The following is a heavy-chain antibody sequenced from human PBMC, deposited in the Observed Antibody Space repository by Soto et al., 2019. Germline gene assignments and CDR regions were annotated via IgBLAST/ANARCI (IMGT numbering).Heavy chain of an antibody. D-gene: IGHD6-19*01. CDR3: ARRTNSSGWYRGWYNWFDP. J-gene: IGHJ5*02. CDR2: INHSGST. Sequence: SETLSLTCAVYGGSFSGYYWSWIRQPPGKRLEWIGEINHSGSTNYNPSLKSRVTISVDTSKNQFSLKLSSVTAADTAVYYCARRTNSSGWYRGWYNWFDPRGQGTLVTVSS. V-gene: IGHV4-34*01. CDR1: GGSFSGYY.